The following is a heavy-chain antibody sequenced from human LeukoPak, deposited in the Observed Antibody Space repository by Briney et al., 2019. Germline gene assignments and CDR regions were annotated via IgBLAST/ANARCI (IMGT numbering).Heavy chain of an antibody. CDR1: GGTFSSYA. Sequence: SVKVSCKASGGTFSSYAISWVRQAPGQGLEWMGGIIPIFGTANYAQKFQGRVTITADESTSTAYMELSSLRSEDTAVYYCARDQDTAMVSFDYWGQGTLVTVSS. CDR2: IIPIFGTA. J-gene: IGHJ4*02. V-gene: IGHV1-69*01. CDR3: ARDQDTAMVSFDY. D-gene: IGHD5-18*01.